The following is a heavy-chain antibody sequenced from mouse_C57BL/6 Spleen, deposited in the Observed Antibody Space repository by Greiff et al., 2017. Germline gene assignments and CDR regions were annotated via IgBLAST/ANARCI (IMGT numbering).Heavy chain of an antibody. CDR2: IRNKANGYTT. CDR1: GFTFTDYY. Sequence: EVMLVESGGGLVQPGGSLSLSCAASGFTFTDYYMSWVRQPPGKALEWLGFIRNKANGYTTEYSASVKGRFTISRDNSQSILYLQMNALRAEDSATYCCARSYDSYAMDYWGQGTSVTVSS. D-gene: IGHD6-5*01. CDR3: ARSYDSYAMDY. V-gene: IGHV7-3*01. J-gene: IGHJ4*01.